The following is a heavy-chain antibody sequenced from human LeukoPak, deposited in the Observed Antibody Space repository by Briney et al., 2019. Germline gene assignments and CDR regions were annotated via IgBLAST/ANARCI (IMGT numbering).Heavy chain of an antibody. J-gene: IGHJ4*02. CDR3: ARDLGYCSSTSCPIDY. D-gene: IGHD2-2*03. Sequence: PGGSLRLSCAASGFTFDDYGMSWVRQAPRKGLEWVSGINWNGGSTGYADSVKGRFTISRDNAKNSLYLQMNSLRAEDTALYYCARDLGYCSSTSCPIDYWGQGTLVTVSS. CDR2: INWNGGST. CDR1: GFTFDDYG. V-gene: IGHV3-20*04.